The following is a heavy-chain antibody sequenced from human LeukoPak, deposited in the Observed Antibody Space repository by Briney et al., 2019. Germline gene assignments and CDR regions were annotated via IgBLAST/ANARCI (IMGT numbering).Heavy chain of an antibody. J-gene: IGHJ4*02. D-gene: IGHD3-22*01. CDR3: ARGMDYYDSSGYFDY. CDR1: GYTFTVYY. CDR2: INPNSGGT. V-gene: IGHV1-2*02. Sequence: GASVKVSCKASGYTFTVYYMHWVRQAPGQGLEWMGWINPNSGGTNYAQKFQGRVTMTRDTSISTAYMELSRLRSDDTAVYYCARGMDYYDSSGYFDYWGQGTLVTVSS.